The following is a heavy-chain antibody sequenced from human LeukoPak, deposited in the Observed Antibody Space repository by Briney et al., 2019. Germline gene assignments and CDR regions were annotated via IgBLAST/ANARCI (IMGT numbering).Heavy chain of an antibody. CDR1: GGTFSSYA. V-gene: IGHV1-69*04. CDR3: ARAADQSDPGSYYNEKLDWFDP. CDR2: IIPILGIA. J-gene: IGHJ5*02. D-gene: IGHD3-10*01. Sequence: SVKVSCKASGGTFSSYAISWVRQAPGQGLEWMGRIIPILGIANYAQKFQGRVTITADKSTSTAYMELSSLRSEDTAVYYCARAADQSDPGSYYNEKLDWFDPWGQGTLVTVSS.